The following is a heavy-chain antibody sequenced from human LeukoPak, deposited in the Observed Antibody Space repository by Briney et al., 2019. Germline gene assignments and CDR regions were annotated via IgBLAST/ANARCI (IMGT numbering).Heavy chain of an antibody. J-gene: IGHJ4*02. V-gene: IGHV4-59*01. CDR3: ARDLRSSGWYVFDH. CDR2: IYYSGST. D-gene: IGHD6-19*01. Sequence: SETLSLTCTVSGSGGSISNYYWSWIRQPPGKGLEWIGYIYYSGSTNHNPSLKSRVTMSVDTSKNQLSLKRSSVTAADTAVYYCARDLRSSGWYVFDHWGRGTLVTVSS. CDR1: GSGGSISNYY.